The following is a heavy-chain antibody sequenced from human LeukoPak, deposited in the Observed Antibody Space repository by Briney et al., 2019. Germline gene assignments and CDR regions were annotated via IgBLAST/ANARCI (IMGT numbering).Heavy chain of an antibody. CDR3: ARAGSMVVAAHAAPFDYYYYGMDV. CDR1: GGSISSSSYY. Sequence: TASETLSLTCTVSGGSISSSSYYWGWIRQPPGKGLEWIGRIYYSGSTNYNPSLKSRVTISVDTSKNQFSLKLSSVTAADTAVYYCARAGSMVVAAHAAPFDYYYYGMDVWGQGTTVTVSS. D-gene: IGHD2-15*01. J-gene: IGHJ6*02. V-gene: IGHV4-39*07. CDR2: IYYSGST.